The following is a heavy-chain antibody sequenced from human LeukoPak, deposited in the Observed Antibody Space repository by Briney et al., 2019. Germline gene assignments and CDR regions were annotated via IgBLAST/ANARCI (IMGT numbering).Heavy chain of an antibody. CDR2: ISSSSSYI. V-gene: IGHV3-21*01. J-gene: IGHJ6*02. D-gene: IGHD3-22*01. Sequence: PGGSLRLSCAASGFTFSSYSMNWVRQAPGKGLEWVSSISSSSSYIYYADSVKGRFTISRDNAKNSLYLQMNSLRAEDTAVYYCARDIGGGLLHDDYYYYGMDVWGQGTTVTVSS. CDR3: ARDIGGGLLHDDYYYYGMDV. CDR1: GFTFSSYS.